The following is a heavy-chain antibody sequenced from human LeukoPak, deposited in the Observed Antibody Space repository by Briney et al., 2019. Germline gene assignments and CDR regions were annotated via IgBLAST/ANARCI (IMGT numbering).Heavy chain of an antibody. Sequence: GGSLRLSCAASGFTFSSYAMSWVRQAPGKGLEWVSAISGSGGSTYYADSVKGRFTISRDNSKNTLYLQMNSLRAEDTAVYYCAKGTRDDYGDYFYFDYWGQGTLVTVSS. CDR2: ISGSGGST. CDR3: AKGTRDDYGDYFYFDY. J-gene: IGHJ4*02. D-gene: IGHD4-17*01. CDR1: GFTFSSYA. V-gene: IGHV3-23*01.